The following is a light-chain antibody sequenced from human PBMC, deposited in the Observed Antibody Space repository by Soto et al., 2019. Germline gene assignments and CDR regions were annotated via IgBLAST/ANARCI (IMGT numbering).Light chain of an antibody. CDR1: SSNIGSNT. Sequence: QCALTQPPSASGTPGQRVTISCSGSSSNIGSNTVNWYQQLPGTAPKLLIYSNNQRPSGVPGRFSGSKSGTSASLAISGLQSEDEADYYCAAWDDSLNGYVFGTGTKVAVL. CDR2: SNN. V-gene: IGLV1-44*01. CDR3: AAWDDSLNGYV. J-gene: IGLJ1*01.